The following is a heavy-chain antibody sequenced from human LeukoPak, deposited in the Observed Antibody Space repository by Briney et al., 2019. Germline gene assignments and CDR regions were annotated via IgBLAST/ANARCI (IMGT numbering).Heavy chain of an antibody. V-gene: IGHV3-23*01. D-gene: IGHD2-2*01. Sequence: PGGSLRLSCAASGFTFSSYSMNWVRQAPGKGLEWVSAISGSGGSTYYADSVKGRFTISRDNSKNTLYLQMNSLRAEDTAVYYCAKVAVGEYCSSTSCKGYYFDYWGQGTLVTVSS. CDR3: AKVAVGEYCSSTSCKGYYFDY. CDR2: ISGSGGST. CDR1: GFTFSSYS. J-gene: IGHJ4*02.